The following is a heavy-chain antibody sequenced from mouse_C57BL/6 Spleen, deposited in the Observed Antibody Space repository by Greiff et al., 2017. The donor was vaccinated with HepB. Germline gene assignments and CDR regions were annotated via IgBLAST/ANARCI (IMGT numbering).Heavy chain of an antibody. Sequence: EVKLQESGAELVKPGASVKLSCTASGFNIKDYYMHWVKQRTEQGLEWIGRIDPEDGETKYAPKFQGKATITADTSSNTAYLQLSILTTEDTAVYYCARDYYGSSGFDVWGTGTTVTVSS. D-gene: IGHD1-1*01. CDR1: GFNIKDYY. J-gene: IGHJ1*03. CDR3: ARDYYGSSGFDV. V-gene: IGHV14-2*01. CDR2: IDPEDGET.